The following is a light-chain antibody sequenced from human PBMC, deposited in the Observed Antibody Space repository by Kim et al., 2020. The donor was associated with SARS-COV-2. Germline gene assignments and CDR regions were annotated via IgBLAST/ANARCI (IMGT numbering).Light chain of an antibody. Sequence: EIVLTQSPGTLSLSPGERATLSCRASQSVSSNFLTWYQQKPGQAPRLLIYGASTRATGIPDRFSGSGSGTDFTLTINRLEPDDFAVYYCQQYGRSPLTFGGGTKVDIK. CDR1: QSVSSNF. CDR3: QQYGRSPLT. J-gene: IGKJ4*01. V-gene: IGKV3-20*01. CDR2: GAS.